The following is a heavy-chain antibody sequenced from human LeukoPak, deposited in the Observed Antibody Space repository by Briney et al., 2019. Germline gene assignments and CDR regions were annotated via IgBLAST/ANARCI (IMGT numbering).Heavy chain of an antibody. D-gene: IGHD3-10*01. V-gene: IGHV3-66*01. Sequence: GGSLRLSCAASGFTVSSNYMSWVRQAPGKGLEWVSVIYSGGSTYYADSVKGRFTISRDLAKNTLYLQMNSLRAEDTAVYFCARDLVLGSGSYGHWGQGTLVAVSA. CDR3: ARDLVLGSGSYGH. CDR2: IYSGGST. CDR1: GFTVSSNY. J-gene: IGHJ4*02.